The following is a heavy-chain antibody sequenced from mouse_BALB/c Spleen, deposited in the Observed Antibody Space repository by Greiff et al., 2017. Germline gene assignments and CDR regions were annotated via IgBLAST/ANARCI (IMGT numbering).Heavy chain of an antibody. Sequence: QVQLQQSGAELVRPGASVKLSCKASGYTFTSYWINWVKQRPGQGLEWIGNIYPSDSYTNYNQKFKDKATLTVDKSSSTAYMQLSSPTSEDSAVYYCTRGNYRYDGAWFAYWGQGTLVTVSA. CDR3: TRGNYRYDGAWFAY. V-gene: IGHV1-69*02. CDR1: GYTFTSYW. CDR2: IYPSDSYT. J-gene: IGHJ3*01. D-gene: IGHD2-14*01.